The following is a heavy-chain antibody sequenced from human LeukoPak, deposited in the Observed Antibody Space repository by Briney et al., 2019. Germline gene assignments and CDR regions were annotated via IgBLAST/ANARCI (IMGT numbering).Heavy chain of an antibody. V-gene: IGHV5-51*01. CDR1: GYSFTSYW. D-gene: IGHD2-15*01. Sequence: GESLKISCKGSGYSFTSYWIGWVRQMPGKGLEWMGIIYPGDSDTRYSPSFQGQVTISADKSISTAYLQWSSLKASDTAMYYCARVPYCSGGSCLDNWFDPWGQGTLDTVSS. J-gene: IGHJ5*02. CDR3: ARVPYCSGGSCLDNWFDP. CDR2: IYPGDSDT.